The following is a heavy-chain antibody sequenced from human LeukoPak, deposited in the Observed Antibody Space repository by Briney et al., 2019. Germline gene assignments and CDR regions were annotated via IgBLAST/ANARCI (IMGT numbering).Heavy chain of an antibody. Sequence: SETLSLTCAVYGGSFSGNYYWSWIRQPPGKGLEWIGEINYSGSTNYNPSLKSRVTISVDTSQNQFSLKLSSVTAADTSVYYCARVGSGGWYLNWFDPWGQGTLVTVSS. CDR1: GGSFSGNYY. CDR3: ARVGSGGWYLNWFDP. D-gene: IGHD6-19*01. CDR2: INYSGST. V-gene: IGHV4-34*01. J-gene: IGHJ5*02.